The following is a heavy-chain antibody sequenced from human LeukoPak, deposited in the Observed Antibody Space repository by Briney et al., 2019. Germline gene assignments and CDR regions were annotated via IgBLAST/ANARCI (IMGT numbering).Heavy chain of an antibody. CDR1: GFTFSSYW. J-gene: IGHJ4*02. Sequence: PGGSLRLSCAASGFTFSSYWMHWVRQAPGKGLVWVSRINSDGSSTSYADSVKGRFTISRDNAKNTLYLQMNSLRAEDTAVYYCARVFGGYGARDYFDYWGQGTLVTVSS. V-gene: IGHV3-74*01. CDR3: ARVFGGYGARDYFDY. CDR2: INSDGSST. D-gene: IGHD3-3*01.